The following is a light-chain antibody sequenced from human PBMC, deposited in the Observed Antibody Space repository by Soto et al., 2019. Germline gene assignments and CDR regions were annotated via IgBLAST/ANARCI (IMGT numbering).Light chain of an antibody. Sequence: DIPMTQSPSTLSASVGDGVTITCRASQTISGWLAWYQQRPGKAPKLLISDASSLRSGVPSRFSGSGSGTEFTLTISSLQPDDFGSYYCQQYKSYPWTFGQGTKVEI. CDR1: QTISGW. CDR2: DAS. V-gene: IGKV1-5*01. CDR3: QQYKSYPWT. J-gene: IGKJ1*01.